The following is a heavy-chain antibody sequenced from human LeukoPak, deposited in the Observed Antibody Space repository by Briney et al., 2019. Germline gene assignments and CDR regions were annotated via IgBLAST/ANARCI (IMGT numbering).Heavy chain of an antibody. CDR1: NGSISTYS. CDR3: ARGFTGPREPHGFDI. CDR2: IYSSGST. Sequence: SETLSLTCTVSNGSISTYSWSWIRQPAGKGLEWIGRIYSSGSTNYRASLKRRVTMSVDMSKNQFSLKLNSVTAADAAVYYCARGFTGPREPHGFDIWGHGTLVSVSS. D-gene: IGHD1-14*01. V-gene: IGHV4-4*07. J-gene: IGHJ3*02.